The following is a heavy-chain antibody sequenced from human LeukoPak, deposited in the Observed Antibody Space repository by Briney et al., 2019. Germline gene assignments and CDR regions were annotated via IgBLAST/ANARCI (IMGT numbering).Heavy chain of an antibody. D-gene: IGHD6-19*01. J-gene: IGHJ4*02. CDR1: GFTFSSYD. CDR3: AKESDISGWYGVDY. Sequence: GGSLRLSCAASGFTFSSYDMSWVRQAPGKGLKWVSGISGSGGSTDYADSVKGRFTISRDNSKNTLYLQMNSLRAEDTAVYYCAKESDISGWYGVDYWGQGTLVTVSS. V-gene: IGHV3-23*01. CDR2: ISGSGGST.